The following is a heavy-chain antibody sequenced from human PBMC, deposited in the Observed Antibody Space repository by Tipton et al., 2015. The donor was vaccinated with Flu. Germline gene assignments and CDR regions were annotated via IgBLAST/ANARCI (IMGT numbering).Heavy chain of an antibody. V-gene: IGHV4-38-2*02. CDR3: ARGVRGPVSSGWYDDS. Sequence: TLSLTCSVSGDSIGRAYCWGWIRQPPGKGLEWIGNICQSGSTYDNPSLKSRVTISVDTSKNQFSLKLSSVTAADTAVYYCARGVRGPVSSGWYDDSWGQGTLVTVSS. D-gene: IGHD6-19*01. CDR2: ICQSGST. J-gene: IGHJ4*02. CDR1: GDSIGRAYC.